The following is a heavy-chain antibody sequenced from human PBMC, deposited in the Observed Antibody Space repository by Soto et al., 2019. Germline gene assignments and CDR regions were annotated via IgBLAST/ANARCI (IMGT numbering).Heavy chain of an antibody. J-gene: IGHJ4*02. CDR1: GFTFSDYA. Sequence: GGSLRLSCAASGFTFSDYAMSWVRQAPGKGLEWVSAISGSGGSTYCADSVKGRFTISRDNSKNTLYLQMNSLRAEDTAVYYCAKDEEGIVGATTAFDYWGQGT. CDR3: AKDEEGIVGATTAFDY. D-gene: IGHD1-26*01. CDR2: ISGSGGST. V-gene: IGHV3-23*01.